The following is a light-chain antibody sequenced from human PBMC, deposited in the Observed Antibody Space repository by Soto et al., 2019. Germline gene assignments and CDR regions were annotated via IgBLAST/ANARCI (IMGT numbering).Light chain of an antibody. CDR2: EGS. Sequence: QSALTQPASVSGSPGRSLTISCPGTSSDVGSYNLVSWYQPHPGKAPKLMIYEGSKRPSGVSNRFSGSKSGNTAYLTISGLQAEDEADYYCCSYAGSSTAVFGGGTQLTVL. V-gene: IGLV2-23*01. CDR1: SSDVGSYNL. CDR3: CSYAGSSTAV. J-gene: IGLJ7*01.